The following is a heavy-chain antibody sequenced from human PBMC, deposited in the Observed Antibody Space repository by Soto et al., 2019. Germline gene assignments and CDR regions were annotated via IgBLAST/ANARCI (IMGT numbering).Heavy chain of an antibody. CDR3: ARPRIAAPWPTANSFDP. J-gene: IGHJ5*02. D-gene: IGHD6-13*01. Sequence: ASVKVSCKAAGYTFINYSLHWVRQAPRQRLEWMGWINAGTGETLYSHKFQDRVTITRDTSENTAYMELSSLISEDTAVYYCARPRIAAPWPTANSFDPWAQGTLFPVS. CDR1: GYTFINYS. V-gene: IGHV1-3*01. CDR2: INAGTGET.